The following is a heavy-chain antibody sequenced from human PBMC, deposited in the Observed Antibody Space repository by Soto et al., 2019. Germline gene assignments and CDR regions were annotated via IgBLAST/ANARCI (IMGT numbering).Heavy chain of an antibody. J-gene: IGHJ4*02. Sequence: GGSLRLSCAASGFTFSSYAMHWVRQAPGEGLEWVAVISFHGTNKNYADSVKGRFTISRDNSKNTLFLQMNSLRAEDTALYYCAKSLNTATSFDYWGQGTPVTVSS. CDR2: ISFHGTNK. V-gene: IGHV3-30-3*02. CDR1: GFTFSSYA. CDR3: AKSLNTATSFDY.